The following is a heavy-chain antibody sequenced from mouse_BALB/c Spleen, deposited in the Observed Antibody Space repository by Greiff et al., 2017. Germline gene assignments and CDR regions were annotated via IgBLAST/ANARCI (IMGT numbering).Heavy chain of an antibody. CDR2: IYPSDSYT. D-gene: IGHD1-2*01. Sequence: QVQLQQPGAELVRPGASVKLSCKASGYTFTSYWINWVKQRPGQGLEWIGNIYPSDSYTNYNQKFKDKATLTVDKSSSTAYMQLSSPTSEDSAVYYCTRAEFITTATCFAYWGQGTLVTVSA. V-gene: IGHV1-69*02. CDR1: GYTFTSYW. CDR3: TRAEFITTATCFAY. J-gene: IGHJ3*01.